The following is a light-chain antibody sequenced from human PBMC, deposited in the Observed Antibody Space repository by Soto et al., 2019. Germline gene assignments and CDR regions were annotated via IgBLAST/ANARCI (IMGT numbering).Light chain of an antibody. V-gene: IGKV1-12*01. CDR1: QPINTW. J-gene: IGKJ2*01. CDR2: AAS. CDR3: QQSNSFPYT. Sequence: DIQMTQSPSSVSASVGDIITITCRASQPINTWLAWYQQKPGKAPNLLIYAASTLHRGAPSRVSGRGSGTDFSLTIRNLEPEDFATYYCQQSNSFPYTFGQGTKVEMK.